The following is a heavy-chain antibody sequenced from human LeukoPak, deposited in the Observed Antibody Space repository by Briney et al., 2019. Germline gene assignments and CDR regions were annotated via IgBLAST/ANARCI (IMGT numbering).Heavy chain of an antibody. CDR2: INSDGSST. Sequence: GGSLRLSCAASGFTFSSYWMHWVRQAPGKGLVWVSRINSDGSSTSYADSVKGRFTISRDNAKNTLYLQMNSLRAEVTAVYYCARARFLGYCSSTSCSNAFDYWGQGTLVTVSS. CDR1: GFTFSSYW. D-gene: IGHD2-2*01. V-gene: IGHV3-74*01. CDR3: ARARFLGYCSSTSCSNAFDY. J-gene: IGHJ4*02.